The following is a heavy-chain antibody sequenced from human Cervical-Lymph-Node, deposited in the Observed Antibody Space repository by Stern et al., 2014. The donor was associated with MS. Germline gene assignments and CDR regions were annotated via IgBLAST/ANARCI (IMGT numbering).Heavy chain of an antibody. D-gene: IGHD3-16*02. CDR2: ISSSSSTI. Sequence: EVQLVESGGGLVQPGGSLRLSCAASGFTFTTYGMNWGRQAPGKGLEWVSYISSSSSTIYSADSVKGRFTISRDNAKNSLYLQMNSLRDEDTAVYYCASGIGDYVWGSYRYAPYFDYWGQGTLVTVSS. CDR3: ASGIGDYVWGSYRYAPYFDY. V-gene: IGHV3-48*02. J-gene: IGHJ4*02. CDR1: GFTFTTYG.